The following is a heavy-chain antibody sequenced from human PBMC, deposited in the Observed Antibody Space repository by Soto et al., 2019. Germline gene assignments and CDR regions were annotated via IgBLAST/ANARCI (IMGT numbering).Heavy chain of an antibody. Sequence: QVQLVQSGAEVKKPGSSVKVSCKASGGTFSSYTISWVRQAPGQGLEWMGRIIPILGIANYAQKFQGRVTIPADKSTSTAYMELSSLRSEDTAVYYCASDVAAAATKGDWFDPWGQGTLVTVSS. CDR3: ASDVAAAATKGDWFDP. CDR2: IIPILGIA. V-gene: IGHV1-69*02. D-gene: IGHD6-13*01. J-gene: IGHJ5*02. CDR1: GGTFSSYT.